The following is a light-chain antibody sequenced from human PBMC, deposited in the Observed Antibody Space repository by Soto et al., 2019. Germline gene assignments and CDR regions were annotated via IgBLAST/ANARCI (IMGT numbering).Light chain of an antibody. J-gene: IGLJ3*02. V-gene: IGLV1-40*01. Sequence: QSVLTQPPSVSGSPGQRVTISCTGSSSNIGAGYDVHWYQQLPGTAPKLLIYGKSNRPSGVPDRFEGSKSGTSASLAITGLQAEYEADYDCQSCDSGLRAMFCGGTTLAVL. CDR3: QSCDSGLRAM. CDR1: SSNIGAGYD. CDR2: GKS.